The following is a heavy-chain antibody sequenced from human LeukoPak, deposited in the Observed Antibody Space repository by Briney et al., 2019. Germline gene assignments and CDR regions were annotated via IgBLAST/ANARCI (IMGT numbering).Heavy chain of an antibody. CDR3: ATQQLVRFVLRFQH. D-gene: IGHD6-13*01. CDR2: FDPEDGET. Sequence: ASVKVSFKVSGYTLTELSMHWVRQAPGKGLEWMGSFDPEDGETIYAQKFQGRVTMTEDTSTNTAYMELSSLRSEDTAVYYCATQQLVRFVLRFQHWGQGTLVTVSS. J-gene: IGHJ1*01. CDR1: GYTLTELS. V-gene: IGHV1-24*01.